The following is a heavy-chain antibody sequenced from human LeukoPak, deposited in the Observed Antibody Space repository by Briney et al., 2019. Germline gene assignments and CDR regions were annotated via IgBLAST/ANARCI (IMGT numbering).Heavy chain of an antibody. D-gene: IGHD7-27*01. J-gene: IGHJ5*02. V-gene: IGHV4-59*01. Sequence: PSETLSLTCTVSGGSISSYYWSWIRQPPGKGLEWIGYIYSGSTNYNPSLKSRVTISVDTSKNQFSLKLSSVTAADRAVYYCARDPGPWFDPWGQGILVTVSS. CDR1: GGSISSYY. CDR2: IYSGST. CDR3: ARDPGPWFDP.